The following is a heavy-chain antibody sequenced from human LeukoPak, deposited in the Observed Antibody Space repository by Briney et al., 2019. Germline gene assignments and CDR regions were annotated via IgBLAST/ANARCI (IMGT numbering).Heavy chain of an antibody. Sequence: SETLSLTCTVSGGSISSSSSYWGWIRQPPGKGLEWIGTIYYSGSTYYNASLKSRVTTSADTSKNQFSLKLSSVTDADTAVYYCARTTVATQFDYWGQGTLVTVSS. CDR3: ARTTVATQFDY. CDR2: IYYSGST. CDR1: GGSISSSSSY. D-gene: IGHD4-23*01. V-gene: IGHV4-39*01. J-gene: IGHJ4*02.